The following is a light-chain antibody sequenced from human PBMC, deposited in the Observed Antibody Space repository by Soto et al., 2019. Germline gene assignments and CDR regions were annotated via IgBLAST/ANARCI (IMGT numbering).Light chain of an antibody. Sequence: EIVMTQSPATLSVSPGKRATLSCRASQTVTNNLAWYQQKPGQAPRLLIYGASTRATGIPARFSGSGSGTEFTLTISSLQSEDFEVYYCQEYNNWPYTFGQGTKLEIK. V-gene: IGKV3-15*01. CDR2: GAS. J-gene: IGKJ2*01. CDR1: QTVTNN. CDR3: QEYNNWPYT.